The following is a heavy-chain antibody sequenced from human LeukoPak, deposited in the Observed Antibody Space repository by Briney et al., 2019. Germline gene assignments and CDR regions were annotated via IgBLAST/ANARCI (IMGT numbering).Heavy chain of an antibody. D-gene: IGHD2-2*01. V-gene: IGHV1-8*01. CDR2: INLNSCDT. Sequence: SSVNVSCKASGYTFSSHDIYGVRQAPGRGLEWMGWINLNSCDTYYEQNFQGRLSIKSDPSKSTTYMDLASLAPEDTAVYYCARVPVPAPRRGLYFDYWGPGTLITVSS. CDR1: GYTFSSHD. CDR3: ARVPVPAPRRGLYFDY. J-gene: IGHJ4*02.